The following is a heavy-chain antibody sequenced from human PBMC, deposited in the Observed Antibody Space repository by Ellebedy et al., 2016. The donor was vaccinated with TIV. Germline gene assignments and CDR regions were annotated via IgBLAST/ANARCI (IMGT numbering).Heavy chain of an antibody. D-gene: IGHD1-26*01. V-gene: IGHV3-23*01. CDR1: GFTFSSYA. CDR3: AKDMVFGDGKWEIDV. J-gene: IGHJ6*02. CDR2: ISHTGSRT. Sequence: GESLKISCAASGFTFSSYAMSWVRQAPGKGLEWVSTISHTGSRTYYADSVEGRFTISRGTSKKTLYLQMNSLRAEDSAVYYCAKDMVFGDGKWEIDVWGQGTTVTVSS.